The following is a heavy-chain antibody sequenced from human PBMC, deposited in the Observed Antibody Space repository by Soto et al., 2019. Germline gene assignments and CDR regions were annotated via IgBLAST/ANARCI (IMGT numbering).Heavy chain of an antibody. CDR2: VGPNGGGS. Sequence: RASVKVSCKTSGYSFTDYKLHWVRQAPGQGLEWMGWVGPNGGGSNSAQKFQGSVTMTWDTSITTAYLDLTRLTTNDTATYFCATWVDYGDFEGFDFWGQGTLVTVSS. CDR1: GYSFTDYK. V-gene: IGHV1-2*04. J-gene: IGHJ4*02. CDR3: ATWVDYGDFEGFDF. D-gene: IGHD4-17*01.